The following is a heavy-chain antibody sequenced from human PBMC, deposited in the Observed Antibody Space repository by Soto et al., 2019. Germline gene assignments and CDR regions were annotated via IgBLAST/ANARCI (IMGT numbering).Heavy chain of an antibody. J-gene: IGHJ3*02. Sequence: GSLRLSCTASGFRFSEYSINWVRQAPGRGLEWVSYISSSSFTIHYADSVEGRFAISRDNAKNSLYLQMNSLRAEDTAVYYCARLTYYYDSQPFDIWGQGTMVTVPS. V-gene: IGHV3-48*01. CDR2: ISSSSFTI. CDR1: GFRFSEYS. D-gene: IGHD3-22*01. CDR3: ARLTYYYDSQPFDI.